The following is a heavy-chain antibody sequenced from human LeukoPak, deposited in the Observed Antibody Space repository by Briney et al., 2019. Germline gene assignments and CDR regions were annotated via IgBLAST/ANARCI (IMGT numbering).Heavy chain of an antibody. J-gene: IGHJ4*02. V-gene: IGHV3-7*01. Sequence: GGSLRLSCAASGFSFSSYWMSWVRQAPGKGLEWVANINPDGSNMLYVDSMKGRFTISRDNAKNSLYLQMNNLRAEDTAVYFCVSGFLQWLYWGQGTLVTVSS. CDR3: VSGFLQWLY. D-gene: IGHD3-3*01. CDR2: INPDGSNM. CDR1: GFSFSSYW.